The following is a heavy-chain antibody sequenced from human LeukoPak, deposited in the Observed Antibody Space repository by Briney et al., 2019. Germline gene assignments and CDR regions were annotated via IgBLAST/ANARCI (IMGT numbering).Heavy chain of an antibody. D-gene: IGHD3-22*01. CDR2: IYYSGSA. V-gene: IGHV4-39*07. CDR3: ARDGDVRYYDSSGYSSSSA. J-gene: IGHJ5*02. CDR1: GGSISSSSYY. Sequence: SETLSLTCTVSGGSISSSSYYWGWIRQPPGKGLEWIGSIYYSGSAYYNPSLKSRVTISVDTSKNQFSLKLSSVTAADTAVYYCARDGDVRYYDSSGYSSSSAWGQGTLVTVSS.